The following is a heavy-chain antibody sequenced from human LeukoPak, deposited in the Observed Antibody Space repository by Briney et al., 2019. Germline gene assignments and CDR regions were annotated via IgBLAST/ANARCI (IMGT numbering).Heavy chain of an antibody. CDR1: GYTFTSYG. CDR3: ARGEYYYDSSGYEFDY. D-gene: IGHD3-22*01. J-gene: IGHJ4*02. Sequence: ASVKVSCKASGYTFTSYGISWVRQAPGQGLEWMGRIIPIFGTANYAQKFQGRVTITTDESTSTAYMELSSLRSEDTAVYYCARGEYYYDSSGYEFDYWGQGTLVTVSS. V-gene: IGHV1-69*05. CDR2: IIPIFGTA.